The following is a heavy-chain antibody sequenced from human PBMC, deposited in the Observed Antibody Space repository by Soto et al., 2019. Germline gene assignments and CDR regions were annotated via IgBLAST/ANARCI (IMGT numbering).Heavy chain of an antibody. J-gene: IGHJ4*02. CDR2: IKEDGSEK. CDR3: ARDVI. V-gene: IGHV3-7*05. Sequence: EVQLVESGGGLVQPGGSQRLSCAASGFSFSSFWMSWVRQAPGKGLEWVAAIKEDGSEKNYVVSVRGRFTISRDNAKNSLYLQMNSLRADDTAVYYCARDVIWGQGSLVTVSS. CDR1: GFSFSSFW.